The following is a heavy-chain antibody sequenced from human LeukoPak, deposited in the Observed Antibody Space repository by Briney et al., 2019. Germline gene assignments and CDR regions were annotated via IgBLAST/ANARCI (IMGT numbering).Heavy chain of an antibody. D-gene: IGHD3-10*01. CDR1: GFTFDDYG. CDR2: INWNGGST. V-gene: IGHV3-20*04. J-gene: IGHJ6*03. Sequence: GGSLRLSCAASGFTFDDYGMSWVRHAPGKGLEWVSGINWNGGSTGYADSVKGRFTISRDNAKNSLYLQMNSLRAEDTALYYCARTPTATMARGVISSGHTYYYYMDVWGKGTTVTVSS. CDR3: ARTPTATMARGVISSGHTYYYYMDV.